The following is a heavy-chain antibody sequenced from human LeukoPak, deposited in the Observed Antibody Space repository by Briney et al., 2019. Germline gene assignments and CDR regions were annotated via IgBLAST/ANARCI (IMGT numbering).Heavy chain of an antibody. CDR1: GYSFTTSW. CDR2: IYPGDSDI. D-gene: IGHD3-22*01. CDR3: ARRRYYDTSGYSAFDY. V-gene: IGHV5-51*01. J-gene: IGHJ4*02. Sequence: GESLKIPCKGSGYSFTTSWIAWVRQMPGKGLGWMGIIYPGDSDIRYSLSFQGQVTISADKSISTAYLQWSSLKASDTAMYYCARRRYYDTSGYSAFDYWGQGTLVTVSS.